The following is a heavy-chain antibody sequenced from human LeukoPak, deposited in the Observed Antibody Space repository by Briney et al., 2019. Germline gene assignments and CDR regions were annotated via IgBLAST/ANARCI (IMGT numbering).Heavy chain of an antibody. CDR1: GFTFSSYA. V-gene: IGHV3-30*04. Sequence: GGSLRLSCAASGFTFSSYAMHWVRQAPGKGLEWVAVISYDGSNKKYADSVKGQFTISRDNSKNTLYLQMNSLRAEDTAIYYCAKDQLNRFCSGGSCSITHDSWGQGTLVTVSS. CDR2: ISYDGSNK. D-gene: IGHD2-15*01. J-gene: IGHJ4*02. CDR3: AKDQLNRFCSGGSCSITHDS.